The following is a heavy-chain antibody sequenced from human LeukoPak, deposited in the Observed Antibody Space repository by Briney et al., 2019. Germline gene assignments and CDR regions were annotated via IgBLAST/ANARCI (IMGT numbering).Heavy chain of an antibody. J-gene: IGHJ6*03. Sequence: PSETLSLTCAVYGGSFSGYYWSWIRQPPGKGLEWIGEINHSGSTNYNPSLKSRVTISVDTSKNQFSLKLSSVTAADTAVYYCASRTKFRSELQTGPLMDVWGKGTTVTVSS. D-gene: IGHD1-26*01. CDR2: INHSGST. CDR3: ASRTKFRSELQTGPLMDV. V-gene: IGHV4-34*01. CDR1: GGSFSGYY.